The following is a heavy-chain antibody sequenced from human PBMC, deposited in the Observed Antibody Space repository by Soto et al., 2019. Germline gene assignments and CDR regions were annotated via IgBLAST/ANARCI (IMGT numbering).Heavy chain of an antibody. D-gene: IGHD5-18*01. CDR3: ARGGYTAMVSPYYFDY. CDR1: GFTFSSYW. Sequence: EVQLVESGGGLVQPGGSLRLSCAASGFTFSSYWMHWVRQAPGKGLVWVSRINSDGSSTSYADSVKGRFTISRDNAKNTLYLQMNSLRAEDTAVYYCARGGYTAMVSPYYFDYWGQGTLVTVSS. V-gene: IGHV3-74*01. J-gene: IGHJ4*02. CDR2: INSDGSST.